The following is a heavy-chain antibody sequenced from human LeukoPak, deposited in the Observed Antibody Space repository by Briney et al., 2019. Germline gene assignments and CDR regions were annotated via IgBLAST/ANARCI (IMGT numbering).Heavy chain of an antibody. V-gene: IGHV3-33*06. Sequence: GKSLTLSCVASQFTFSHYGMHWVRQDPGKGLEWVAVIWNDGSSQYYADSVKGRFTISRDNSQNTVYLQMNSLTAEDTAVYYCAKDAQRGFDYSNSLEYWGQGTLVTVFS. CDR3: AKDAQRGFDYSNSLEY. D-gene: IGHD4-11*01. CDR1: QFTFSHYG. J-gene: IGHJ4*02. CDR2: IWNDGSSQ.